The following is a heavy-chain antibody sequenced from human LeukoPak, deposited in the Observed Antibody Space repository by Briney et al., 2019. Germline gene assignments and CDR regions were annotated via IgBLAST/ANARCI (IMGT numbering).Heavy chain of an antibody. CDR2: INPSGGST. V-gene: IGHV1-46*01. Sequence: ASVKVSCKASGYTFTSYYMHWVRQAPGQGLEWMGIINPSGGSTSYAQKFQGRVTMTRDTSTSTAYMELSSLRSEDTAVYYCARDGGPRYHYDSSGPTRDAFDIWGQGTMVTVSS. CDR3: ARDGGPRYHYDSSGPTRDAFDI. D-gene: IGHD3-22*01. J-gene: IGHJ3*02. CDR1: GYTFTSYY.